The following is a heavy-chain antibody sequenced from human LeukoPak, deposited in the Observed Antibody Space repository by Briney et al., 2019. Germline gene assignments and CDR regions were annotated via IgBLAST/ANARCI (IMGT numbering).Heavy chain of an antibody. Sequence: PGGSLRLSCAASGFTFSSYSMNWVRQAPGKGLEWVSYISSSSSTIYYADSVKGRFTISRDNAKNSLYLQMNSLRVEDTAVYYCARDYSSGGWQMCLGYWGQGTLVTVSS. V-gene: IGHV3-48*01. CDR3: ARDYSSGGWQMCLGY. CDR1: GFTFSSYS. J-gene: IGHJ4*02. D-gene: IGHD6-19*01. CDR2: ISSSSSTI.